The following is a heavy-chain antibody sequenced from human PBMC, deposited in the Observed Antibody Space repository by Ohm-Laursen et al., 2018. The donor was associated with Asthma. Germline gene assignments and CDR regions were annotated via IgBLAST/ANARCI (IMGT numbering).Heavy chain of an antibody. V-gene: IGHV1-69*13. D-gene: IGHD2-2*01. Sequence: SVKVSCKASGGTFSSYAISWVRQAPGQGLEWMGGIIPIFGTANYAQKFQGRVTITADESTSTAYMELSSLRSEDTAVYYCASGDVVVPAAGYYYYGMDVWGQGTTVTVSS. CDR1: GGTFSSYA. CDR3: ASGDVVVPAAGYYYYGMDV. J-gene: IGHJ6*02. CDR2: IIPIFGTA.